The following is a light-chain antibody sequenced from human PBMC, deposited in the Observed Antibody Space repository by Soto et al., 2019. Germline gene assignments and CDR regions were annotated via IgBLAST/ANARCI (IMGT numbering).Light chain of an antibody. Sequence: EIVLTQSPGSLSLSQGERATLSCRASQSVSNNYLAWYQQKPGQAPRLLIYGASNRATGIPDRFSGSESGTVFTLTISRQEPEDFTVYYCQQYGSAGTFGQGTKVDIK. CDR2: GAS. CDR3: QQYGSAGT. CDR1: QSVSNNY. V-gene: IGKV3-20*01. J-gene: IGKJ1*01.